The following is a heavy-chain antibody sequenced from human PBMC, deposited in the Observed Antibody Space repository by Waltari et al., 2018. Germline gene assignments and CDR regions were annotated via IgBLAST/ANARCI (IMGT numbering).Heavy chain of an antibody. CDR2: IYYSGRT. V-gene: IGHV4-59*01. D-gene: IGHD3-3*01. CDR1: GGSISSYY. J-gene: IGHJ6*03. CDR3: ARVGRRKIFGVVTSYYMDV. Sequence: QVQLQESGPGLVKPSETLSLTCTVSGGSISSYYWSWIRQPPGKGLEWIGYIYYSGRTNYNPSLKSRVTISVDTSKNQFSLKLSSVTAADTAVYYCARVGRRKIFGVVTSYYMDVWGKGTTVTISS.